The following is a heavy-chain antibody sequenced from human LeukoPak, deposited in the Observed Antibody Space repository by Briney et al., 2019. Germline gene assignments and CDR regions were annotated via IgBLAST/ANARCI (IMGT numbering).Heavy chain of an antibody. CDR2: IYYSGST. V-gene: IGHV4-59*01. CDR3: ARFGYDFWGGYYEDYYGMDV. CDR1: GGSISSYY. J-gene: IGHJ6*02. D-gene: IGHD3-3*01. Sequence: SETLSLTCTVSGGSISSYYWSWIRQPPGKGLEWIGYIYYSGSTNYNPSLKSRVTISVDTSKNQFSLKLSSVTAADTAVYYCARFGYDFWGGYYEDYYGMDVWGQGTTVTVSS.